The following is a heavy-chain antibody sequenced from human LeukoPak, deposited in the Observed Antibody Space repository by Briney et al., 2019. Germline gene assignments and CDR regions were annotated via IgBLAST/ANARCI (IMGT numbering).Heavy chain of an antibody. CDR3: ARAALYYSGSRSYSGDV. CDR2: ISTYNGNT. V-gene: IGHV1-18*01. J-gene: IGHJ3*01. Sequence: ASVKVSCKASGYAFSNYRFSWLRQAPGQGLEWMGWISTYNGNTNYAQNLQGRVTMTTDTSTSTAYMELSSLRSDDTAVYYCARAALYYSGSRSYSGDVWGQGTMVTVSA. D-gene: IGHD3-10*01. CDR1: GYAFSNYR.